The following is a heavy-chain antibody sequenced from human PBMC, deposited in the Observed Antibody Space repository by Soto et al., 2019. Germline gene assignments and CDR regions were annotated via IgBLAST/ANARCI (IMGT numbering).Heavy chain of an antibody. CDR1: GFTFNSYG. Sequence: QVPLVESGGGVVQPGRSLRLSCAASGFTFNSYGMHWVRQAPGKGLEWVAVIWYDGSNEYYADSVKGRFTISRDNSKNTLYLQMNSLRAEDTAVYYCARVAGDYDGNAPLYYGMDVWGQGTTVTVSS. J-gene: IGHJ6*02. D-gene: IGHD4-17*01. CDR2: IWYDGSNE. CDR3: ARVAGDYDGNAPLYYGMDV. V-gene: IGHV3-33*01.